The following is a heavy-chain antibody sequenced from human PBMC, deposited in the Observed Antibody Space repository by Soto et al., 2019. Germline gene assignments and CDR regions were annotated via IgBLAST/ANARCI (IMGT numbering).Heavy chain of an antibody. CDR1: GGTFSSYT. Sequence: QVQLVQSGAEVKKPGSSVKVSCKASGGTFSSYTISWVRQAPGQGLEWMGRIIPILGIANYAQKFQGRVTITADKSTSTAYMELSSLRSEDTAVYYCARNGVGYSYANWFDPWGQGTLVTVSS. CDR2: IIPILGIA. J-gene: IGHJ5*02. D-gene: IGHD3-10*01. CDR3: ARNGVGYSYANWFDP. V-gene: IGHV1-69*02.